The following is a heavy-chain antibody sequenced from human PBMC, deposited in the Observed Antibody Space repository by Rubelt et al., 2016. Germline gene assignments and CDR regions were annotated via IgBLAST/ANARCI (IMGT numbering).Heavy chain of an antibody. Sequence: QLRESGPGLVKPSETLSLTCSVSGGSIRSATSYWGWIRQPPGKGLEWIGSIHYSGSTYDNPYLKSRVTISVDTSKNQFSLKVNSVTAADTAVYYCARGNYDFYGMDVWGQGTTVTVSS. CDR1: GGSIRSATSY. V-gene: IGHV4-39*07. D-gene: IGHD3-3*01. CDR2: IHYSGST. CDR3: ARGNYDFYGMDV. J-gene: IGHJ6*02.